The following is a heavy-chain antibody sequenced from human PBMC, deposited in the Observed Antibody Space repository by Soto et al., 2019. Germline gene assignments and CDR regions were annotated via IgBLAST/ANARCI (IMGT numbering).Heavy chain of an antibody. CDR1: GGTFSSYA. Sequence: GASVKVSCKASGGTFSSYAISWVRQAPGQGLEWMGGIIPIFGTANYAQKFQGRVTITADESTSTAYMELSSLRSEDTAVYYCASNYYDSSGPFDSWGQGTLVTVSS. V-gene: IGHV1-69*13. CDR3: ASNYYDSSGPFDS. CDR2: IIPIFGTA. D-gene: IGHD3-22*01. J-gene: IGHJ4*02.